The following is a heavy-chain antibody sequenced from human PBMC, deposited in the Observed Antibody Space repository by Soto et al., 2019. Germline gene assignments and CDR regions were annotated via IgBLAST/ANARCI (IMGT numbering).Heavy chain of an antibody. Sequence: EVQLVESGGGLVQPGRSLRLSCAASGFTFDDYAMHWVRQAPGKGLEWVSGISWNSGSIGYADSVKGRFTISRDNAKNSLYLQMNSLRAEYTALYYCAKGGTTVTKKYYFDYWGQGTLVTVSS. V-gene: IGHV3-9*01. D-gene: IGHD4-17*01. J-gene: IGHJ4*02. CDR2: ISWNSGSI. CDR1: GFTFDDYA. CDR3: AKGGTTVTKKYYFDY.